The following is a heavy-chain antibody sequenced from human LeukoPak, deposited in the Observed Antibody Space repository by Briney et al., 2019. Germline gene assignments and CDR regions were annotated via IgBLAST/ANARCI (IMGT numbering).Heavy chain of an antibody. J-gene: IGHJ6*04. CDR1: GGSISSYY. CDR2: IYTSGST. V-gene: IGHV4-4*07. Sequence: SETLSLTCTVSGGSISSYYWSWIRQPAGKGLEWIGRIYTSGSTNYNPSLKSRVTMSVDTSKNQFSLKLGSVTAADTAVYYCARSPRFSMVRGAFEMDVWGKGTTVTISS. D-gene: IGHD3-10*01. CDR3: ARSPRFSMVRGAFEMDV.